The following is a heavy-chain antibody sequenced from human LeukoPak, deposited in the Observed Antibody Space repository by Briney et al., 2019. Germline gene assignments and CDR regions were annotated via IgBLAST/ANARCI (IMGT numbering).Heavy chain of an antibody. CDR3: ARRRYYDGSGYLE. V-gene: IGHV4-39*01. D-gene: IGHD3-22*01. CDR1: GDSVSRSDSY. Sequence: SETLSLTCSVSGDSVSRSDSYWDWIRQPPGKGLEWIGTIYFSGRTYYSPSLKRRVTMSVDPSNNQFSLNLRSVTAADTAVYYCARRRYYDGSGYLEWGQGTLLSVSS. CDR2: IYFSGRT. J-gene: IGHJ1*01.